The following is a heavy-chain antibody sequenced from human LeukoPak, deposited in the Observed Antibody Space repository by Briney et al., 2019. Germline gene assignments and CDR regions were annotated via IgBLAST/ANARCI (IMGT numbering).Heavy chain of an antibody. CDR3: ARAGSPYYDSSGYHNWFDP. D-gene: IGHD3-22*01. Sequence: GESLKISCKGSGYSFTSYWIGWVRQMPGKGLEWMGIIYPGDSDTRYSPSFQGQVTISADKSISTAYLQWSSLKASDTAVYYCARAGSPYYDSSGYHNWFDPWGQGTLVTVSS. CDR2: IYPGDSDT. V-gene: IGHV5-51*01. J-gene: IGHJ5*02. CDR1: GYSFTSYW.